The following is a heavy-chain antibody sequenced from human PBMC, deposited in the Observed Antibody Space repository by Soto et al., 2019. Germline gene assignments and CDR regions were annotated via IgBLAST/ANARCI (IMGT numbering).Heavy chain of an antibody. J-gene: IGHJ4*02. CDR3: ARDYEYCGGDCHPAFDY. CDR1: GFTFSSYA. Sequence: QVQLVESGGGVVQPGRSLRLSCAASGFTFSSYAMHWVRQAPGKGLEWVAVISYDGSNKYYADSVKGRFTISRDNSKNPMYLQMNSLRADDTAVYYCARDYEYCGGDCHPAFDYWGQGTLVTVSS. V-gene: IGHV3-30-3*01. D-gene: IGHD2-21*02. CDR2: ISYDGSNK.